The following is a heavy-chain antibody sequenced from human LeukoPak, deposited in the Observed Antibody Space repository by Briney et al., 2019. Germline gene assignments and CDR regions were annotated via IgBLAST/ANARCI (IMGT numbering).Heavy chain of an antibody. CDR2: SRNKTRSYTT. CDR3: ARSASAVTTSYGMAV. Sequence: HSGGSLRLSCAASGFTFSDHFMDWVRQAPGKGLEWVGRSRNKTRSYTTEYAASVKGRFTISRDDSKNSLYLHMNSLKTEDTAVYYCARSASAVTTSYGMAVWGQGTTVTVSS. J-gene: IGHJ6*02. D-gene: IGHD4-17*01. V-gene: IGHV3-72*01. CDR1: GFTFSDHF.